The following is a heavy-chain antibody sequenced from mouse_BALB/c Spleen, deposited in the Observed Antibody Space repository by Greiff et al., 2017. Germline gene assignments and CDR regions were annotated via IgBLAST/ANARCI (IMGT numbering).Heavy chain of an antibody. V-gene: IGHV1-53*01. D-gene: IGHD2-1*01. Sequence: VQLQQPGAELVKPGASVKMSCKASGYTFTSYWMHWVKQRPGQGLEWIGVINPGSGGTNYNEKFKGKATLTADKSSSTAYMQLSSLTSDDSAVYFCAREDYGNYGFAYWGQGTLVTVSA. CDR3: AREDYGNYGFAY. J-gene: IGHJ3*01. CDR1: GYTFTSYW. CDR2: INPGSGGT.